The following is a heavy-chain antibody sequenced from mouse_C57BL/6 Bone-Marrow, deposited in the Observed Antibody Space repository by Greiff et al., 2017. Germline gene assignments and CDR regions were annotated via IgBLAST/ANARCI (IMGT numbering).Heavy chain of an antibody. J-gene: IGHJ4*01. CDR1: GYTFTSYW. CDR2: IDPSDSYT. V-gene: IGHV1-69*01. Sequence: QVQLQQSGAELVMPGASVKLSCKASGYTFTSYWMHWVKQRPGQGLEWIGEIDPSDSYTNYNQKFKGKSTLTVDKSSSTAYMQLSSLTSEDSAVYYCATGGGYYGDYAMDYWGQGTSVTVSS. D-gene: IGHD2-3*01. CDR3: ATGGGYYGDYAMDY.